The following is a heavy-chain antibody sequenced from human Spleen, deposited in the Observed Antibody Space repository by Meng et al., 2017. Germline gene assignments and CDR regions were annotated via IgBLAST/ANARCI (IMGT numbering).Heavy chain of an antibody. CDR2: TYYRSMWYF. J-gene: IGHJ4*02. CDR1: GDSVSSNTAA. CDR3: SDLNGHY. D-gene: IGHD2-8*01. Sequence: VQLQQSGPGLVKPSQTLSLTCAISGDSVSSNTAAWNWFRQSPSRGLEWLGRTYYRSMWYFDYVPSVTGRITVNPDTPNNQFSLQLNSVTPEDTALYYCSDLNGHYWGQGTLVTVSS. V-gene: IGHV6-1*01.